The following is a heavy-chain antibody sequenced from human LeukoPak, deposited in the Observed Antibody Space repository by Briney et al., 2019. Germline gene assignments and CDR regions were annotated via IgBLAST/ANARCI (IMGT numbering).Heavy chain of an antibody. CDR1: GFSISSCYY. D-gene: IGHD5-18*01. J-gene: IGHJ2*01. V-gene: IGHV4-38-2*02. Sequence: SETLSLTCAVSGFSISSCYYWGWIRQPPGRGHEWIGSFYHSGSTYYNPSLKSRVTISLDTSKNHFSLKLTSVTAADTAVYYCTRDLRRGYNYGPAPWWYFDLWGRGTLVTVSS. CDR2: FYHSGST. CDR3: TRDLRRGYNYGPAPWWYFDL.